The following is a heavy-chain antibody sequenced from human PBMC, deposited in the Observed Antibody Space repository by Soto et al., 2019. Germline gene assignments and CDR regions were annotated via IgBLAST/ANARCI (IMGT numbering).Heavy chain of an antibody. D-gene: IGHD6-6*01. J-gene: IGHJ4*02. Sequence: GPSVKVSCKASGFTFTSSAVQWVRQARGQRLEWIGWIVVGSGNTNYAQKFQERVTITRDMSTSTAYMELSSLRSEDTAVYYCAADSRAYSSSFDPAWGQGTLVTVSS. CDR1: GFTFTSSA. CDR2: IVVGSGNT. CDR3: AADSRAYSSSFDPA. V-gene: IGHV1-58*01.